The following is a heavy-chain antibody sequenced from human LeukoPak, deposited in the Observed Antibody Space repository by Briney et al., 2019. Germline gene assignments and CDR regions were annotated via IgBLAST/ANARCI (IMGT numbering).Heavy chain of an antibody. J-gene: IGHJ4*02. CDR3: ARKTATQNFDF. CDR1: GFTFSNYA. V-gene: IGHV3-23*01. D-gene: IGHD2-21*02. CDR2: IGISDNT. Sequence: GGSLRLSCAASGFTFSNYAMTWVRQAPGRGLEWVSIIGISDNTYYADSVKGRFTISRDSSKNTLYLQMNSLRAEDTALYYCARKTATQNFDFWGQGTLVTVSS.